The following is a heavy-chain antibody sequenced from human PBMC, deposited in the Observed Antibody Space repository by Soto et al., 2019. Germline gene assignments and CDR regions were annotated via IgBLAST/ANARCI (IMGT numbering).Heavy chain of an antibody. D-gene: IGHD5-18*01. CDR1: GGSIRSGGYY. CDR3: ARDRLMATAGTARHYFGLDV. V-gene: IGHV4-31*02. CDR2: IYYSGNT. J-gene: IGHJ6*02. Sequence: PSETLSLTCTVSGGSIRSGGYYWSWVRQNPRKGLEWIGNIYYSGNTYYNPSLKSRLTISADTSKNQFSLNLSSVTAADTAVYYCARDRLMATAGTARHYFGLDVWGQGTTVTVSS.